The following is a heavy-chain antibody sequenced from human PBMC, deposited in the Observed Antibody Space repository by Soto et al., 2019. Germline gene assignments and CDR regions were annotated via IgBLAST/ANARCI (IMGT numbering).Heavy chain of an antibody. J-gene: IGHJ4*02. CDR3: ARGCDYYDSSGYYYFDY. CDR1: GGSISSGDYY. V-gene: IGHV4-30-4*01. D-gene: IGHD3-22*01. Sequence: SETLSLTCTVSGGSISSGDYYWSWIRQPPGKGLEWIGYIYYSGSTYYNPSLKSRVTISVDTSKNQFSLKLSSVTAADTAVYYCARGCDYYDSSGYYYFDYWGQGTLVTVS. CDR2: IYYSGST.